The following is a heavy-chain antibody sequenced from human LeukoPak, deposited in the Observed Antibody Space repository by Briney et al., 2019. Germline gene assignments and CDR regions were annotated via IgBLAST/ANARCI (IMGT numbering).Heavy chain of an antibody. D-gene: IGHD5-18*01. J-gene: IGHJ4*02. CDR1: GFTFGDYA. CDR2: ISGSGGGT. CDR3: AKVSVPIFDNRYGYPFDC. V-gene: IGHV3-23*01. Sequence: PGGSLRLSWAASGFTFGDYAMYWVRQAPGKGLEWVSAISGSGGGTYYADSVKGRFTISRDISKSTLYLQMNNLRAEDTAVYYCAKVSVPIFDNRYGYPFDCWGQGTLVTVSS.